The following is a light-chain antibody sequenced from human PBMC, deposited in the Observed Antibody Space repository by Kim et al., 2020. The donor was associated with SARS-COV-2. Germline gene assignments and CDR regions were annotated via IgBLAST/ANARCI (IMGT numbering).Light chain of an antibody. Sequence: GQRVTISGSGRDSDIGSTYVNWYQLLPGTAPKLLIHTNDQRPSGVPDRFSGSKSGTSASLAISGLRSEDEAVYYCASRDDTLGAWVFGGGTKLTVL. CDR1: DSDIGSTY. CDR3: ASRDDTLGAWV. CDR2: TND. J-gene: IGLJ3*02. V-gene: IGLV1-47*01.